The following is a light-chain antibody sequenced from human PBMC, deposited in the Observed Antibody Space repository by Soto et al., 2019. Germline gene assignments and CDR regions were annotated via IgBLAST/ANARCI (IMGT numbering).Light chain of an antibody. CDR2: EVS. Sequence: QSALTQPASVSGSPGRSITFSSTGTRGDVGGYNYVSWYQQHPGKAPKLMIYEVSNRPSGVSNRFSGSKSGNTASLTISGLQAEDEADYYCSSYTSSSTPYVFGTGTKLTVL. V-gene: IGLV2-14*01. CDR1: RGDVGGYNY. CDR3: SSYTSSSTPYV. J-gene: IGLJ1*01.